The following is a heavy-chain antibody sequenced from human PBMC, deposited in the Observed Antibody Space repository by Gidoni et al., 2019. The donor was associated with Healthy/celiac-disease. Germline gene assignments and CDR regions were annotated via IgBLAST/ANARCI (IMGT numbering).Heavy chain of an antibody. D-gene: IGHD2-15*01. CDR2: ISSSSSYI. CDR1: GFTFSSYS. Sequence: EVQLVESGGGLVKPGGSLRLSCAASGFTFSSYSMNWVRQAPGKGLEWVSSISSSSSYIYYADSVKGRFTISRDNAKNSLYLQMNSLRAEDTAVYYCARDLGYCSGGSCEYFDYWGQGTLVTVSS. J-gene: IGHJ4*02. V-gene: IGHV3-21*01. CDR3: ARDLGYCSGGSCEYFDY.